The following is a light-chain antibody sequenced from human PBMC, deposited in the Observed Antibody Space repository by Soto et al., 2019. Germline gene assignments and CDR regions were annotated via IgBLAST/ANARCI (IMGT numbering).Light chain of an antibody. CDR1: QSVDSY. CDR2: DAS. V-gene: IGKV3-11*01. Sequence: EIVLTQSPAALSLSPGERATLSCRASQSVDSYLAWYQQKPGQAPRLLIYDASNRATGIPARFSGSGSGTDLTLTISSLEPEDFAVYYCQQRSNWPPETFGQGTKLEIK. CDR3: QQRSNWPPET. J-gene: IGKJ2*01.